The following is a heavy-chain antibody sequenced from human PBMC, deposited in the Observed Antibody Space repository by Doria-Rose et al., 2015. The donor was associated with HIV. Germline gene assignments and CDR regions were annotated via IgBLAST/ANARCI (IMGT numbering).Heavy chain of an antibody. CDR2: IVYPEIS. CDR1: GGSISHYY. Sequence: QVQLQESGPGLVKPSETLSLTCSVSGGSISHYYWSWIRQPPGKGLVYIGYIVYPEISSYSPSLKSRVSISIDTSKNKFSLRLSSVTAADTAVYYCARVLSGTYDYWGQGTLVPVSS. D-gene: IGHD1-26*01. V-gene: IGHV4-59*01. CDR3: ARVLSGTYDY. J-gene: IGHJ4*02.